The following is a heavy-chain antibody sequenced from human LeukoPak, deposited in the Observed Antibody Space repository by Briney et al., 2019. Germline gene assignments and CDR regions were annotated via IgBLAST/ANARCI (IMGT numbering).Heavy chain of an antibody. Sequence: SETLSLTCAISGGCFSDYYWSWIRQSPGTGLEWIGEINHNGRTNYNPSLKSRDTISVVTSKTRYSLKLRSVTAADAAVYYCTRRRTSISTASTRYFDYWGQGTLVTVSS. CDR1: GGCFSDYY. D-gene: IGHD6-13*01. CDR2: INHNGRT. J-gene: IGHJ4*02. V-gene: IGHV4-34*01. CDR3: TRRRTSISTASTRYFDY.